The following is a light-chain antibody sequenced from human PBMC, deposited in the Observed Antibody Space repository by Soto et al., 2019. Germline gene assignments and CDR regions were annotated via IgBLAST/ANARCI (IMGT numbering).Light chain of an antibody. Sequence: DVVMTQSPLSLPVTLGQPASISCRSSQXLVXSXXNTYLNWFQQRPGQSPRRLIYKVSNRDSGVPDRFSGSGSGTDFTLKIXXXXXXXVXXXXXXXXXHWPPYTFGQGTKLEIK. CDR1: QXLVXSXXNTY. CDR2: KVS. CDR3: XXXXHWPPYT. V-gene: IGKV2-30*01. J-gene: IGKJ2*01.